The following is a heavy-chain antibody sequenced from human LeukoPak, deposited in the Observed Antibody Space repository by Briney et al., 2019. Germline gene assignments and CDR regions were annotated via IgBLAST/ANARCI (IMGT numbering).Heavy chain of an antibody. D-gene: IGHD2-8*02. J-gene: IGHJ4*01. CDR1: GDSISNYY. V-gene: IGHV4-59*01. CDR2: IYYTGST. CDR3: ARDKGPGGYFNS. Sequence: AETLSLTCSVSGDSISNYYWSWIRQPPGKGLEWVGYIYYTGSTNYNPSLESPLTISVDTSKNHLSLKLSSVTAADTAVYYCARDKGPGGYFNSWGHGTLVTVSS.